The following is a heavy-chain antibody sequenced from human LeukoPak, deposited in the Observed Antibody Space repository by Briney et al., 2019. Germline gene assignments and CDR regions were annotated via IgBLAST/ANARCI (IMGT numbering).Heavy chain of an antibody. D-gene: IGHD2-2*02. CDR3: ARGDIVVVPAAISSYYYGMDV. CDR2: INAGNGNT. Sequence: GASVKVSCKASGYTFTSYAMHWVRQDPGQRLEWMGWINAGNGNTKYSQKFQGRVTITRDTSASTAYMELSSLRSEDTAVYYCARGDIVVVPAAISSYYYGMDVWGKGTTVTVSS. CDR1: GYTFTSYA. V-gene: IGHV1-3*01. J-gene: IGHJ6*04.